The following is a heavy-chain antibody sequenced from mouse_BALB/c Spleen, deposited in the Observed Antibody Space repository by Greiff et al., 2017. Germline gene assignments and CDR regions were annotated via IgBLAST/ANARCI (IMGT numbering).Heavy chain of an antibody. CDR2: ILPGSGST. Sequence: VQLVESGAELMKPGASVKISCKATGYTFSSYWIEWVKQRPGHGLEWIGEILPGSGSTNYNEKFKGKATFTADTSSNTAYMQLSSLTSEDSAVYYCARGTVVATPAYWGQGTLVTVSA. J-gene: IGHJ3*01. V-gene: IGHV1-9*01. D-gene: IGHD1-1*01. CDR3: ARGTVVATPAY. CDR1: GYTFSSYW.